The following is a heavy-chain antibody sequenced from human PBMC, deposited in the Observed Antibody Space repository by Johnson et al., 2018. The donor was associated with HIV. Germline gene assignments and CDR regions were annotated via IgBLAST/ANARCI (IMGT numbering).Heavy chain of an antibody. D-gene: IGHD2-15*01. J-gene: IGHJ3*02. CDR2: ISSSGNTI. CDR3: ARERYGSQAIDGFDI. Sequence: VQLVESGGGLVQPGGSLRLSCAASGFSFSSFWMAWVRLAPGKGLEWVSYISSSGNTIYYADSVKGRFTISRDNAKNTLYLQMNSLRAEDTAVYYCARERYGSQAIDGFDIWGQGTMVTVSS. V-gene: IGHV3-48*04. CDR1: GFSFSSFW.